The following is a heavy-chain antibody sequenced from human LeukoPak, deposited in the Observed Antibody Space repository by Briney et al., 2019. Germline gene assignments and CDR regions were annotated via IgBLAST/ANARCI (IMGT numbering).Heavy chain of an antibody. CDR3: AKNYRATVTTSFDY. CDR1: GFTFSSYG. J-gene: IGHJ4*02. CDR2: ISYDGSNK. D-gene: IGHD4-11*01. Sequence: GGSLRLSCVASGFTFSSYGMHWVRQAPGKGLEWVAVISYDGSNKYYADSVKGRFTISRDNSKNTLYLQMNRLRAEDTAVYYCAKNYRATVTTSFDYWGQGTLVTVSS. V-gene: IGHV3-30*18.